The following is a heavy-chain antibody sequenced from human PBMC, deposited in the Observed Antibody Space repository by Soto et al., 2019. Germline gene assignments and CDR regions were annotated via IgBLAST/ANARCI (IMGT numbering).Heavy chain of an antibody. CDR3: ARDVDTTSHFNRFDP. Sequence: GGSLRLSCAASGFTFSSYDMHWVRQATGKGLEWVSAIGTAGDTYYPGSVKGRFTISRDSSKNMVYLQMDSLKVEDTALYYCARDVDTTSHFNRFDPWGQGVMVTVSS. CDR2: IGTAGDT. CDR1: GFTFSSYD. V-gene: IGHV3-13*01. D-gene: IGHD5-18*01. J-gene: IGHJ5*02.